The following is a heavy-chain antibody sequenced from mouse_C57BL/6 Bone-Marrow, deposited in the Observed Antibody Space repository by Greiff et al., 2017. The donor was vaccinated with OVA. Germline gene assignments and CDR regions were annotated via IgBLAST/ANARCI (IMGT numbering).Heavy chain of an antibody. J-gene: IGHJ2*01. CDR3: ARHEDYYGSRYLDY. CDR2: FYPGSGSI. V-gene: IGHV1-62-2*01. Sequence: VKLQESGAELVKPGASVKLSCKASGYTFTEYTIHWVKQRPGQGLEWIGWFYPGSGSIKYNEKFKDKATSTADKSSSTVYMELSRLTSEDSAVYFCARHEDYYGSRYLDYWGQGTTLTVSS. D-gene: IGHD1-1*01. CDR1: GYTFTEYT.